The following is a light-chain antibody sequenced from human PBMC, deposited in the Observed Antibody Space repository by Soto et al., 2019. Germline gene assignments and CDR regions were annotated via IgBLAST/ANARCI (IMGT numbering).Light chain of an antibody. CDR3: QQYYTSPFT. J-gene: IGKJ3*01. Sequence: DIVMTQSPDSLAVSLGERATINCKSSQSVLYSSNNNNYLAWYQQKPGQPPKLLIYWASTRESGVPDRFSGSGSETDFTLTISSLQAEDVAVYYCQQYYTSPFTFGPGTKVDIK. CDR1: QSVLYSSNNNNY. CDR2: WAS. V-gene: IGKV4-1*01.